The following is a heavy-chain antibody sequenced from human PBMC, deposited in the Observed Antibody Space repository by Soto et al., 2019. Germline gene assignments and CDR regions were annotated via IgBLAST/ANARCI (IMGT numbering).Heavy chain of an antibody. J-gene: IGHJ4*02. CDR1: GDSISTSSYY. CDR2: IYYSGST. Sequence: SETLSLTCSVSGDSISTSSYYWGWIRQPPGKGLEWIGTIYYSGSTYYNLSLKSRVTISVDTSKNQFSLKLSSVTAADTAVYYCARAEVFHDSSGYYPYYFDYWGQGTLVTVSS. V-gene: IGHV4-39*07. D-gene: IGHD3-22*01. CDR3: ARAEVFHDSSGYYPYYFDY.